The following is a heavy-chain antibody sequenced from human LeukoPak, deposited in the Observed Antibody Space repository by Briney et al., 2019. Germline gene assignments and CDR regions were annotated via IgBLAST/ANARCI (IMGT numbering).Heavy chain of an antibody. D-gene: IGHD3-22*01. CDR3: ARGGSYYDSSGALDY. CDR1: GFTVSSNY. CDR2: IYSGGSI. Sequence: GGSLRLSCAASGFTVSSNYMSWVRQAPGKGLEWVSVIYSGGSIYYADSVKGRFTISRDNSKNTLYLQMNSLRAEDTAVYYCARGGSYYDSSGALDYWGQGTLVTVSS. J-gene: IGHJ4*02. V-gene: IGHV3-66*01.